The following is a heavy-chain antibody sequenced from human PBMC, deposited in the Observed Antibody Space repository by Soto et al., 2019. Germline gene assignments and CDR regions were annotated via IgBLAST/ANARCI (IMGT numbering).Heavy chain of an antibody. J-gene: IGHJ6*02. CDR1: GYTFTSYG. CDR2: ISAYNGNT. Sequence: GASVKVSCKASGYTFTSYGISWVRQAPGQGLGWMGWISAYNGNTNYAQKLQGRVTMTTDTSTSTAYMELRSLRSDDTAVYYCASEGSGPLGVRFYYGMDVWGQGTTVTVSS. D-gene: IGHD3-10*01. CDR3: ASEGSGPLGVRFYYGMDV. V-gene: IGHV1-18*01.